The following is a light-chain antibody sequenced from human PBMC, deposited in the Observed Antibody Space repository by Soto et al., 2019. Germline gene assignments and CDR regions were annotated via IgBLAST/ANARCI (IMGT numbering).Light chain of an antibody. J-gene: IGKJ4*01. Sequence: EIVLTQSPGTLSLSPGERATLSCRASQSVSSSYLAWYQQKPGKAPRLLIYGASSRATGIPDRFSGSGSGTDFTLTISRLEPEDFAVYYCQQFGSSPLLTFGGGTKVEIK. CDR2: GAS. CDR1: QSVSSSY. V-gene: IGKV3-20*01. CDR3: QQFGSSPLLT.